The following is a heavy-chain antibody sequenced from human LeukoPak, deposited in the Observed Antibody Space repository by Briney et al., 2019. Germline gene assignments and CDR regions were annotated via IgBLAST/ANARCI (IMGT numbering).Heavy chain of an antibody. CDR3: ARDNTLTHDGWFDP. D-gene: IGHD1-14*01. V-gene: IGHV4-59*01. CDR2: IYYSGST. J-gene: IGHJ5*02. CDR1: DGSISSYY. Sequence: PSETLSLTCTVSDGSISSYYWSWIRQPPGKGLEWIGYIYYSGSTNYNPSLKSRVTISVDTSKNQFSLKLSSVTAADTAVYYCARDNTLTHDGWFDPWGQGTLVTVSS.